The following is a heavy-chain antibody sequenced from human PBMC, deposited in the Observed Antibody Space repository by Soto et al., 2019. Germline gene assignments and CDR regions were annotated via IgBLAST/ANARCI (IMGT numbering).Heavy chain of an antibody. J-gene: IGHJ6*02. CDR1: GYTFTSYG. CDR3: ARDSGALRYFDWLYRPHYYGMDV. CDR2: ISAYDGNT. Sequence: QVQLVQSGAEVKKPGASVKVSCKASGYTFTSYGISWVRQAPGQGLEWMGWISAYDGNTNYAQKLQGRVTMTTDTSTSTAYMELRSLRSDDTAVYYCARDSGALRYFDWLYRPHYYGMDVWGQGTTVTVSS. D-gene: IGHD3-9*01. V-gene: IGHV1-18*01.